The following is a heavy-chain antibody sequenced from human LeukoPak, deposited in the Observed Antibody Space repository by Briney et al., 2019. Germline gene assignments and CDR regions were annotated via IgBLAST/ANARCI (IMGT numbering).Heavy chain of an antibody. CDR3: ATRDRNNGVDY. CDR1: EFTVYNSY. CDR2: IYSGGDT. V-gene: IGHV3-53*01. D-gene: IGHD2-8*01. Sequence: GPLRLSCAVSEFTVYNSYMSWVRQAPGKGLEWVSIIYSGGDTFYVDSVKGRFTISRDKSKNTVYLQMNSLRAEDTAVYYCATRDRNNGVDYWGQGTQVTVSS. J-gene: IGHJ4*02.